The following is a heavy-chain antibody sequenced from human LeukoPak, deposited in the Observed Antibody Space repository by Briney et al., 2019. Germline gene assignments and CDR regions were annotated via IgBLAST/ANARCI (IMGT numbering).Heavy chain of an antibody. CDR3: AKDPRYDSGKSD. J-gene: IGHJ4*02. CDR1: GFTFSHYG. V-gene: IGHV3-30*02. Sequence: GGSLRLSCAASGFTFSHYGMQWVRQAPGKGLEWVAFIEFDGSNKNYAEYVKGRFSISRDNFKSMVYLQMDSLRVGDTAVYYCAKDPRYDSGKSDWGQGTLVTVSS. CDR2: IEFDGSNK. D-gene: IGHD3-22*01.